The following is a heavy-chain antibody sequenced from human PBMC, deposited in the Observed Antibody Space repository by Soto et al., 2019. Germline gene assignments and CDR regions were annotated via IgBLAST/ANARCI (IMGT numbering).Heavy chain of an antibody. D-gene: IGHD3-16*01. CDR1: GFTFSNYA. CDR2: ISATGGDT. V-gene: IGHV3-23*01. Sequence: EVQLLESGGGLVQPGGSLRLSCAASGFTFSNYAMSWVRQAPGEGLEWVSAISATGGDTYYSDFVTGRFTISRDNSKNTLYLQMNSLGAEDTAIYYCAKEMIIGRPYDYWGQGALVTVSS. CDR3: AKEMIIGRPYDY. J-gene: IGHJ4*02.